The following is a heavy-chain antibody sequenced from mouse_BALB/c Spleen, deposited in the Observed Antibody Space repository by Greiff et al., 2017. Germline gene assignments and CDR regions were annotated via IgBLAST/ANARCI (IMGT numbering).Heavy chain of an antibody. CDR1: GFTFGSYT. V-gene: IGHV5-12-2*01. CDR3: ARHDRYWFAY. CDR2: ISNGGGST. J-gene: IGHJ3*01. Sequence: EVMLVESGGGLVQPGGSLKLSCAASGFTFGSYTMSWVRQTPEKRLEWVAYISNGGGSTYYPDTVKGRFTISRDNAKNTLYLQMSSLKSEDTAMYYCARHDRYWFAYWGQGTLVTVSA. D-gene: IGHD2-14*01.